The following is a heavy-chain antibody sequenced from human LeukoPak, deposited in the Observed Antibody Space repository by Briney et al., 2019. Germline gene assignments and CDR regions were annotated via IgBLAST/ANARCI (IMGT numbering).Heavy chain of an antibody. CDR1: GGSFSGYY. V-gene: IGHV4-34*01. CDR2: INRSGST. Sequence: SETLSLTCAVYGGSFSGYYWSWIRQPPGKGLEWIGEINRSGSTNYNPSLKSRVTISVDTSKNQFSLKLSSVTAADTAVYYCARERVVPAARWNWFDPWGQGTLVTVSS. D-gene: IGHD2-2*01. CDR3: ARERVVPAARWNWFDP. J-gene: IGHJ5*02.